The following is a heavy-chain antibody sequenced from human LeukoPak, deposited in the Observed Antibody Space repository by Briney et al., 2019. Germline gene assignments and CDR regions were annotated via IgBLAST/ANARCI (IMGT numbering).Heavy chain of an antibody. V-gene: IGHV3-30*10. CDR1: GFTFNSYT. J-gene: IGHJ4*02. D-gene: IGHD3-10*01. CDR2: ISYDGSKK. CDR3: ARDKSYFGSGSYYFFDH. Sequence: GGSLRLSCAASGFTFNSYTMHWVRQAPGRGLEWVALISYDGSKKYYIDSVKGRFTISRDNSKNTLYVQMNSLRAEDTAVYYCARDKSYFGSGSYYFFDHWGQGTLVTVSS.